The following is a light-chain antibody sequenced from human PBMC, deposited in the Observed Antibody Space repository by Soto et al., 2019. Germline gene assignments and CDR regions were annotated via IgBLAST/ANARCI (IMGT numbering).Light chain of an antibody. CDR2: DVS. V-gene: IGLV2-14*03. CDR1: SSDVGGYNY. Sequence: QSVLTKPASVSGSPGQSINISCPGTSSDVGGYNYVSWYQHHPGKAPKLIIYDVSNRPSGVSNPFSGSKSVNTASLTISGLQFEDVVFYYCGSYTTSNTCQIDFRTGSNVTV. CDR3: GSYTTSNTCQID. J-gene: IGLJ1*01.